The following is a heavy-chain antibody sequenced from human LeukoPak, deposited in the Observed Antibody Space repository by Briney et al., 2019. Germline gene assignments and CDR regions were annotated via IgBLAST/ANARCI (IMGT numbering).Heavy chain of an antibody. CDR2: ISYDGSNK. D-gene: IGHD4-17*01. CDR1: GFTFSSYG. Sequence: GGSLRLSCAASGFTFSSYGMHWVRQAPGKGLEWVAVISYDGSNKYYADSVKGRFTISRDNSKDTLYLQMNSLRAEDTAVYYCAKVDGDYPFDYWSQGTLVTVSS. CDR3: AKVDGDYPFDY. V-gene: IGHV3-30*18. J-gene: IGHJ4*02.